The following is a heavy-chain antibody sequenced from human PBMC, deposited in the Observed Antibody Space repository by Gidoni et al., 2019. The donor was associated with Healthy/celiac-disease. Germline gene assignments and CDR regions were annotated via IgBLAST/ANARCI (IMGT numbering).Heavy chain of an antibody. Sequence: EVQLVESGGGLIQPGGSLRLSCAASGFTVSRNYMSWVRQAPGKGLEWVSVIYSGGSTYYADSVKGRFTISRDNSKNTLYLQMNSLRAEDTAVYYCARQRLGGGYKSLSEFDPWGQGTLVTVSS. CDR3: ARQRLGGGYKSLSEFDP. V-gene: IGHV3-53*01. J-gene: IGHJ5*02. D-gene: IGHD3-16*01. CDR2: IYSGGST. CDR1: GFTVSRNY.